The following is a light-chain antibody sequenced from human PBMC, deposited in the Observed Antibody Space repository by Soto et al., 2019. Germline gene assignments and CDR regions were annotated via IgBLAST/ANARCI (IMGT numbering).Light chain of an antibody. CDR1: QSISSD. V-gene: IGKV3-11*01. CDR3: QQYGSSVGFT. J-gene: IGKJ3*01. Sequence: EIVLTQSPATLSLSPGERATLSCRASQSISSDLAWYQQKPGQAPRLFIYDASNRVTGIPARFRGSGSGTDFTLTISTLEPEDLAVYYCQQYGSSVGFTFGPGTKVDIK. CDR2: DAS.